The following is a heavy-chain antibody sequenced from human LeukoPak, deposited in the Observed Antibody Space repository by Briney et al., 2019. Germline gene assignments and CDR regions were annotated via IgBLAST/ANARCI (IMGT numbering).Heavy chain of an antibody. CDR1: GFTFDNYA. CDR2: ISWNSGYI. CDR3: AKVRGTYSSGYFFDY. V-gene: IGHV3-9*01. D-gene: IGHD6-19*01. Sequence: GRSLRLTCAASGFTFDNYAMHWVRQAPGKGLEWLSIISWNSGYIGYADSVKGRFTISRDNAKKSLDLQMNSLRAEDTAFYYCAKVRGTYSSGYFFDYWGQGTLVTVSS. J-gene: IGHJ4*02.